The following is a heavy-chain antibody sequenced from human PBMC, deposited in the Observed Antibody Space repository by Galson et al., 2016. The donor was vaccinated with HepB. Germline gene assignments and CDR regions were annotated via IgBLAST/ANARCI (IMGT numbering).Heavy chain of an antibody. V-gene: IGHV3-23*01. CDR1: GFTFSSYA. CDR2: ISASVGRT. CDR3: AKDTWELSGAFDV. J-gene: IGHJ3*01. Sequence: SLRLSCAASGFTFSSYAISWVRQAPGKGLEWVSGISASVGRTFYADSVKGRFTISRDDSKNTLSLQMNSLRAEDTAVYYCAKDTWELSGAFDVWGQGTMVTVSS. D-gene: IGHD1-26*01.